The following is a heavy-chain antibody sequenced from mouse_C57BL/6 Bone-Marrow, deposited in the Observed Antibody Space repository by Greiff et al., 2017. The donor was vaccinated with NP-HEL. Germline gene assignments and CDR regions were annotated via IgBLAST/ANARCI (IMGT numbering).Heavy chain of an antibody. D-gene: IGHD2-4*01. Sequence: QVQLQQPGAELVKPGASVKLSCKASGYTFTSYWMQWVKQRPGQGLEWIGEIAPSDSYTNYNQKFKGKATLTVDPSSSTAYMQLSSLTSDDSAVYYGARSFHCDYDGFAYWGQGTLVTVSA. CDR3: ARSFHCDYDGFAY. V-gene: IGHV1-50*01. CDR2: IAPSDSYT. CDR1: GYTFTSYW. J-gene: IGHJ3*01.